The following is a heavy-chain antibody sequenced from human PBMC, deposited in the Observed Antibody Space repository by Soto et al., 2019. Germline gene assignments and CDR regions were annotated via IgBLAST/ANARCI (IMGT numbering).Heavy chain of an antibody. CDR3: ARGNPFKYAGFDV. CDR1: GYTFSDFD. Sequence: QAHLEQSGAEVKRPGASVKVSCKASGYTFSDFDINWLRQASGQGPEWMGWMNAKSGDTFFAQRFQCKFNMTWDPALSTAYMEVGSLTSDDTAMYYCARGNPFKYAGFDVWGQGTTVAVSS. D-gene: IGHD2-2*01. J-gene: IGHJ6*02. CDR2: MNAKSGDT. V-gene: IGHV1-8*01.